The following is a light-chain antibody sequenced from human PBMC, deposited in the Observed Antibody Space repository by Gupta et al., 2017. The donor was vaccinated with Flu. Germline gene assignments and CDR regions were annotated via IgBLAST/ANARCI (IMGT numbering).Light chain of an antibody. CDR3: QSYDSSLSAPYV. CDR2: ANN. J-gene: IGLJ1*01. CDR1: SSNIGAGYD. V-gene: IGLV1-40*01. Sequence: QSVLTQPPSVPGAPGQRVTISCTGSSSNIGAGYDVQWYQQLPGRAPNLLIFANNNRPSGVPDRCSGSTSGTSGSLAITGLQPEDEADYYCQSYDSSLSAPYVLGTGTKVTVL.